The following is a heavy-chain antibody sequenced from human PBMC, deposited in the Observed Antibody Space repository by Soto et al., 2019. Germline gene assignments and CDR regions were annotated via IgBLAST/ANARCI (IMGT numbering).Heavy chain of an antibody. CDR3: ATSNDSGFDP. D-gene: IGHD3-3*01. CDR2: IKPDNGDT. J-gene: IGHJ5*02. Sequence: QLQLVQSGAEVERPGASVRVSCKAYGYPFGKYGISWIRQAPGQGLEWMGWIKPDNGDTNYAQKFQGRVTMTTDTSSNTAYMELRSLRSDDTAVYYCATSNDSGFDPWGQGTLVSVSS. V-gene: IGHV1-18*04. CDR1: GYPFGKYG.